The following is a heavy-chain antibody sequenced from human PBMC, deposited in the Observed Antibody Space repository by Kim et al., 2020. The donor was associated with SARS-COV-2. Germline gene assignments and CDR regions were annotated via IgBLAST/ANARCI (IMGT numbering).Heavy chain of an antibody. D-gene: IGHD3-10*01. CDR3: ARDIGSGSLNWFDP. Sequence: SETLSLTCTVSGGSISSGGYYWSWIRQHPGKGLEWIGYIYYSGSTYYNPSLKSRVTISVDTSKNQFSLKLSSVTAADTAVYYCARDIGSGSLNWFDPWGQGTLVTVSS. CDR2: IYYSGST. CDR1: GGSISSGGYY. J-gene: IGHJ5*02. V-gene: IGHV4-31*03.